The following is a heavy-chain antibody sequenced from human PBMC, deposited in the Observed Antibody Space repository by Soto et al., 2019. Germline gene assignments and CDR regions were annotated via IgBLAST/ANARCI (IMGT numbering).Heavy chain of an antibody. CDR3: TRDRIAAAATDAFDI. V-gene: IGHV3-49*03. CDR1: GFTLGDDD. CDR2: IRSKAYGGTT. D-gene: IGHD6-13*01. Sequence: PEACQRLPSKVSGFTLGDDDVSGFRQSQRQGLEWEGFIRSKAYGGTTEYAASVKGRFTISRDDSKSIAYLKMKSLKTEDTAVYYCTRDRIAAAATDAFDIWGQGKMVT. J-gene: IGHJ3*02.